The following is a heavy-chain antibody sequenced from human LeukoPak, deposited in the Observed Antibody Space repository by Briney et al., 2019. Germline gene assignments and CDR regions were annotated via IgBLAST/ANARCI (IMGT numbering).Heavy chain of an antibody. V-gene: IGHV3-23*01. Sequence: GGSLRPSCAASGFTFSSYAMSWVRQAPGKGLEWVSAISGSGGSTYYADSVKGRFTISRDNSKNTLYLQMNSLRAEDTAVYYCAKSALLWFGKNWFDPWGQGTLVTVSS. CDR1: GFTFSSYA. D-gene: IGHD3-10*01. CDR3: AKSALLWFGKNWFDP. CDR2: ISGSGGST. J-gene: IGHJ5*02.